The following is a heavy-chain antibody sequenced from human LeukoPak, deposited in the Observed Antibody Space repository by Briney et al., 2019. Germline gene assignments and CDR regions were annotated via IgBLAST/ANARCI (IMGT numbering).Heavy chain of an antibody. Sequence: ASVKVSCKASGYTLTSYDINWVRQATGQGLEWMGWMNPNSGNTGYAQKFQGRVTMTRNTSISTAYMELSSLRSEDTAVYYCTRVSSSWYWALNYWGQGTLVTVSS. V-gene: IGHV1-8*01. J-gene: IGHJ4*02. CDR2: MNPNSGNT. CDR1: GYTLTSYD. D-gene: IGHD6-13*01. CDR3: TRVSSSWYWALNY.